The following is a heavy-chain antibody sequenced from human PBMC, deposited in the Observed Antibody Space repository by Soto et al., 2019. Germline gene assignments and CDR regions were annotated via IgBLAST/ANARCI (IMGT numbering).Heavy chain of an antibody. V-gene: IGHV4-30-4*01. CDR3: AREIVY. Sequence: QVHLQESGPGLVKPSQTLSLTCTVSGDSISIGNYYWSWIRQSPGKGLEWIGSINQRWSTSYTPSLKSRVTISSDTSKNQFSLRLTSVTAADTAVYYCAREIVYWGQGSLVTVSS. CDR2: INQRWST. J-gene: IGHJ4*02. CDR1: GDSISIGNYY.